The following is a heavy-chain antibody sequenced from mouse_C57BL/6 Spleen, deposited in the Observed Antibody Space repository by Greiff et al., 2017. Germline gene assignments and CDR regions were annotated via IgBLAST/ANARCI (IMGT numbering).Heavy chain of an antibody. J-gene: IGHJ3*01. CDR2: IFPRSGST. V-gene: IGHV1-81*01. CDR1: GYTFTSYG. Sequence: QVQLQQSGAELARPGASVKLSCKASGYTFTSYGISWVKQRTGQGLEWFGEIFPRSGSTYYNEKFKGKATLTADKSSSTAYMELRSLTAEDSAVYFCARFDTFAYWGQETLVTVSA. CDR3: ARFDTFAY.